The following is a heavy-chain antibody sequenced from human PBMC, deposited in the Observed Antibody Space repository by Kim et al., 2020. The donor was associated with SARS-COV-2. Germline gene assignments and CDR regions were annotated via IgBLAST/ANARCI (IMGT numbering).Heavy chain of an antibody. CDR2: IYSGGST. Sequence: GWSLRLSCAASGFTVSSNYMSWVRQAPGKGLEWVSVIYSGGSTYYADSVKGRFTISRDNSKNTLYLQMNSLRAEDTAVYYCASCIAAAGSSYYYGMDVWGQGTTVTVSS. D-gene: IGHD6-13*01. CDR3: ASCIAAAGSSYYYGMDV. V-gene: IGHV3-53*01. J-gene: IGHJ6*02. CDR1: GFTVSSNY.